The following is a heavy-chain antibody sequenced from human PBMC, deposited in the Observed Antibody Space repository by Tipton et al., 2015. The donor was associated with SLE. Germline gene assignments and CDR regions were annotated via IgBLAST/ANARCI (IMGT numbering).Heavy chain of an antibody. CDR3: AKDHESIVVGWAFDY. D-gene: IGHD3-22*01. Sequence: AFIRYDGSNKYYADSVKGRFTISRDNSKNTLYLQMNSLRAEDTAVYYCAKDHESIVVGWAFDYWGQGTLVTVSS. CDR2: IRYDGSNK. J-gene: IGHJ4*02. V-gene: IGHV3-30*02.